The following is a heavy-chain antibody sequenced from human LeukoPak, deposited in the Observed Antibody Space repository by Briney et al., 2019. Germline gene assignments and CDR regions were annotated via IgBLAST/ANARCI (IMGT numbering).Heavy chain of an antibody. CDR1: GFTFSSYA. CDR3: ARDPGTIFDVLNYHFDN. Sequence: GGSLRLSCAASGFTFSSYAMNWVRQAPGKGLEWVSGISGGGNTYYADSVKGRFTISRDNFKNTLYLQMNSLRTEDTAVYYCARDPGTIFDVLNYHFDNWGQGTLVTVSS. J-gene: IGHJ4*02. V-gene: IGHV3-23*01. D-gene: IGHD3-3*01. CDR2: ISGGGNT.